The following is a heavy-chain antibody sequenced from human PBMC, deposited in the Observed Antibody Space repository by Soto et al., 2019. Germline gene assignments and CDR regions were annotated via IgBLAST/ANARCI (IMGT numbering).Heavy chain of an antibody. CDR1: GFTFSSYG. J-gene: IGHJ6*02. V-gene: IGHV3-33*01. CDR3: AAEPWLGHYYYGMDV. D-gene: IGHD6-19*01. Sequence: QVQLVESGGGVVQPGRSLRLSCAASGFTFSSYGMHWVRQAPGKGLEWVAVIWYDGSNKYYADSVKGRFTISRDKSKNTLYLQMNSLRAEDTAVYYCAAEPWLGHYYYGMDVWGQGTTVTVSS. CDR2: IWYDGSNK.